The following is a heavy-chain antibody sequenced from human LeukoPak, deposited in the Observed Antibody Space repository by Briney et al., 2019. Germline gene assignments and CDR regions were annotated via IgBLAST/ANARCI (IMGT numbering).Heavy chain of an antibody. CDR2: IIPILGIA. D-gene: IGHD6-13*01. J-gene: IGHJ4*02. CDR3: ARGSSSSKWVFDY. Sequence: AASMKVSCKASGGTFSSYAISWVRQAPGQGLEWMGRIIPILGIANYAQKFQGRVTITADKSTSTAYMELSSLRSEDTAVYYCARGSSSSKWVFDYWGQGTLVTVSS. V-gene: IGHV1-69*04. CDR1: GGTFSSYA.